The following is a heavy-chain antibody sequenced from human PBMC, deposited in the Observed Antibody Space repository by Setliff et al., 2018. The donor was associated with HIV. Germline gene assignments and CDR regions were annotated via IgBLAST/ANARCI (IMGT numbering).Heavy chain of an antibody. CDR3: ARGGVYNFGYDPFDY. V-gene: IGHV1-46*01. D-gene: IGHD5-18*01. CDR1: GYTFTNYY. CDR2: IYPGGARR. Sequence: ASVKVSCKASGYTFTNYYMHWVRQAPGQGLEWMGIIYPGGARRSYAQKFQGRVTVTRNTSISTAYMELSSLRSEDTAVYYCARGGVYNFGYDPFDYWGQGTLVTVSS. J-gene: IGHJ4*02.